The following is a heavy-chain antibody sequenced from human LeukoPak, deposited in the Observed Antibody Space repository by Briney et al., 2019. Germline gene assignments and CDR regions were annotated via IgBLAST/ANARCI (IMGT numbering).Heavy chain of an antibody. D-gene: IGHD6-19*01. V-gene: IGHV3-30*18. CDR3: ANPLSVAGYFDY. J-gene: IGHJ4*02. CDR2: ISYDGSNK. CDR1: GFTFSSYG. Sequence: GGSLRLSCAASGFTFSSYGMHWVRQAPGKGQEWVAVISYDGSNKYYADSVKGRFTISRDNSKNTLYLQMNSLRAEDTAVYYCANPLSVAGYFDYWGQGALVTVSS.